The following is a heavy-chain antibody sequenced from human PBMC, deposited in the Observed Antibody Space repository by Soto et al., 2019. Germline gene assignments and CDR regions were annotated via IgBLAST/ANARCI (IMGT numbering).Heavy chain of an antibody. D-gene: IGHD3-22*01. CDR2: ISYDGSNK. J-gene: IGHJ3*02. CDR3: AKALRKAYDSSGTNAFDI. Sequence: QVQLVESGGGVVQPGRSLRLSCAASGFTFSSYGMHWVRQAPGKGLEWVAVISYDGSNKYYADSVKGRFTISRDNSKNTLYLQMNSLRAEDTAVYYCAKALRKAYDSSGTNAFDIWGQGTMVTVSS. CDR1: GFTFSSYG. V-gene: IGHV3-30*18.